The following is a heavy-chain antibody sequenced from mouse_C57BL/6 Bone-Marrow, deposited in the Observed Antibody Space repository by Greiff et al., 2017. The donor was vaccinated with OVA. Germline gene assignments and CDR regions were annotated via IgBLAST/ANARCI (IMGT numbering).Heavy chain of an antibody. D-gene: IGHD1-1*01. V-gene: IGHV5-6*02. J-gene: IGHJ2*01. Sequence: EVKLVESGGDLVKPGGSLKLSCAASGFTFSSYGMSWVRQTPDKRLEWVATISSGGSYTYYPDSVKGRFTISKDNAKNTLYLQMSSLKSEDTALYYCARHPLTTVVDYWGQGTTLTVSS. CDR2: ISSGGSYT. CDR1: GFTFSSYG. CDR3: ARHPLTTVVDY.